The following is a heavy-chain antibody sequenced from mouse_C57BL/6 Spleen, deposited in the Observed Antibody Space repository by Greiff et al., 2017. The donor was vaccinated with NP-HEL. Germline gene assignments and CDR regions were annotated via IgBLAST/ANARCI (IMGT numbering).Heavy chain of an antibody. CDR1: GYSITSGYY. CDR3: ARGIYYDYDGGAMDY. V-gene: IGHV3-6*01. D-gene: IGHD2-4*01. CDR2: ISYDGSN. Sequence: EVQVVELGPGLVKPSQSLSLTCSVTGYSITSGYYWNWIRQFPGNKLEWMGYISYDGSNNYNPSLKNRISITRDTSKNQFFLKLNSVTTEDTATYFCARGIYYDYDGGAMDYWGQGTSVTVSS. J-gene: IGHJ4*01.